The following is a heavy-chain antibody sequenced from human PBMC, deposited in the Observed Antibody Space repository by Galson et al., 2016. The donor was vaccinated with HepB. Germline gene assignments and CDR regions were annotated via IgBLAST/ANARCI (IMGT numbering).Heavy chain of an antibody. CDR1: GFTFSSYG. D-gene: IGHD2-15*01. J-gene: IGHJ4*02. Sequence: SLRLSCAASGFTFSSYGMHWVRQAPGKGLEWVANIWYDGINKYYADSVKGRFTISGDNSKNTLYLQMNSRRADDTDVYYCARDKPDRIFDYWGQGTLVTVSS. CDR3: ARDKPDRIFDY. CDR2: IWYDGINK. V-gene: IGHV3-33*01.